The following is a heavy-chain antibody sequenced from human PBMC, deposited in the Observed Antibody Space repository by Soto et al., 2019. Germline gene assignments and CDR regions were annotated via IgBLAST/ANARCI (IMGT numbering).Heavy chain of an antibody. CDR3: ARVGSSGWSPDY. Sequence: SETLSLTCSVSGGSIVGHYWTWIRQSPGKGLEWIGYIFYSGSTNYNPSLKSRVTISVGTSKNQFSLKLSSVNAADTAVYYCARVGSSGWSPDYWGRGTLVTVSS. V-gene: IGHV4-59*11. D-gene: IGHD6-19*01. J-gene: IGHJ4*02. CDR2: IFYSGST. CDR1: GGSIVGHY.